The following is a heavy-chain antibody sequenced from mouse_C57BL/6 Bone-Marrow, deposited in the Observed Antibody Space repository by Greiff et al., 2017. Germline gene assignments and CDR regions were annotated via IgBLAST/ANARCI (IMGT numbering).Heavy chain of an antibody. V-gene: IGHV1-55*01. D-gene: IGHD3-1*01. J-gene: IGHJ2*01. CDR3: ARSGPLGRSFDY. CDR1: GYTFTSYW. Sequence: QVQLQQPGAELVKPGASVKMSCKASGYTFTSYWITWVKQRPGQGLEWIGDIYPTSGRTNYNEKFKSKAKLTVDTSSNTAYMQLSSLTSEDSAVFCGARSGPLGRSFDYWGQSTTLKGSS. CDR2: IYPTSGRT.